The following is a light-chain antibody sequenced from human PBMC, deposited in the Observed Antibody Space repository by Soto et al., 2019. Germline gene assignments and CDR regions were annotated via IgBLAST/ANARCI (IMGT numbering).Light chain of an antibody. J-gene: IGLJ2*01. CDR2: EVR. CDR1: SSDVGGYNY. V-gene: IGLV2-14*01. CDR3: SSYASSTTVV. Sequence: QSALTQPASVSGSPGQSITISCTGTSSDVGGYNYVSWYQQYPAKAPKLMIFEVRNRPSGVSYRFSGSRSGNTAYLTISGLQAEDEADYYCSSYASSTTVVFGGGTKLTVL.